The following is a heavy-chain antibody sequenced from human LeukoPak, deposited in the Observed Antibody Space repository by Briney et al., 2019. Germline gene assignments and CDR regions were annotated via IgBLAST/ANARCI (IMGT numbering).Heavy chain of an antibody. CDR3: ASHDYYDSSGFIDY. CDR2: IKQDGSEK. D-gene: IGHD3-22*01. Sequence: GGSLRLSCAASGFTFSSYAMSWVRQAPGKGLEWVANIKQDGSEKYYVDSVKGRFTISRDNAKNSLYLQMNSLRAEDTAVYYCASHDYYDSSGFIDYWGQGTLVTVSS. J-gene: IGHJ4*02. CDR1: GFTFSSYA. V-gene: IGHV3-7*01.